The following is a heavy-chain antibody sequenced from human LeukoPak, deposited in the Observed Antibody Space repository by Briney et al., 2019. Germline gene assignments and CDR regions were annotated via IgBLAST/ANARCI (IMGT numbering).Heavy chain of an antibody. CDR2: ISGSGGST. V-gene: IGHV3-23*01. J-gene: IGHJ4*02. CDR3: AKDGTYGSGNFDY. CDR1: GFTFSSYA. D-gene: IGHD3-10*01. Sequence: PGGSLRLSCAASGFTFSSYAMSWVRQAPGKGLEWVSAISGSGGSTYYADSVKGRFTITRDNSKNTLYLQMNSLRAEDTAVYYCAKDGTYGSGNFDYWGQGTLVTVSS.